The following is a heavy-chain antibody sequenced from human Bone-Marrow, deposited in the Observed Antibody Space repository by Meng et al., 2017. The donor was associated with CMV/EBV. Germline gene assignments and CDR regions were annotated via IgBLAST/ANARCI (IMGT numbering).Heavy chain of an antibody. CDR2: IKEDGSEK. CDR3: AREQGAMGGNYYYAMDV. CDR1: GFTFSSYW. J-gene: IGHJ6*02. D-gene: IGHD3-10*01. V-gene: IGHV3-7*01. Sequence: GGSLRLSCAASGFTFSSYWMSWVRQAPGKGLEWVANIKEDGSEKSYVDSVKGRFTISRDNAKNSLSLEMNSLRAEDMAVYYCAREQGAMGGNYYYAMDVWGQGTTVTVSS.